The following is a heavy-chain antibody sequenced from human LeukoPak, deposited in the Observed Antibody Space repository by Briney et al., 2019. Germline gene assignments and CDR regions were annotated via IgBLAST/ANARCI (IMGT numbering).Heavy chain of an antibody. Sequence: GGSLRLSCAASGFTFSTYSMNWVRQAPGKGLEWVSYISSSSTTIYYAGSVKGRFTISRDNAKNSLYLQMNSLRAEDTAMYYCAREPYGSGSYPLDYWGQGTLVTVSS. D-gene: IGHD3-10*01. CDR1: GFTFSTYS. CDR3: AREPYGSGSYPLDY. V-gene: IGHV3-48*01. CDR2: ISSSSTTI. J-gene: IGHJ4*02.